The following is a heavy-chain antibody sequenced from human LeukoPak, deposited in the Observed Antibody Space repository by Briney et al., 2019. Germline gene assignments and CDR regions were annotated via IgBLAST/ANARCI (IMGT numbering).Heavy chain of an antibody. CDR1: GFPFSSYA. D-gene: IGHD3-9*01. J-gene: IGHJ4*02. V-gene: IGHV3-23*01. Sequence: PGGSLRLSCAASGFPFSSYAMSWVRQSPGKGLEWVSAISGGNGNTYYAYYADSVRGRFTIFRDSSKNTLYLQMNSLRAEDTAVYYCAKFYDILTGYFDYWGQGTLVTVSS. CDR2: ISGGNGNTYYA. CDR3: AKFYDILTGYFDY.